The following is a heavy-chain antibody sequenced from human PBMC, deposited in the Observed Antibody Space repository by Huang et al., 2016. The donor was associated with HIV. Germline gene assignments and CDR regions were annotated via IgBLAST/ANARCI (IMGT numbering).Heavy chain of an antibody. CDR3: AKDLTYTFGRHFDY. CDR1: GFTFGSFG. J-gene: IGHJ4*02. Sequence: QVQLVESGGGVVQPGGSLRLSCTASGFTFGSFGRHWVRQDPGKGLEWVAFIRYDGNNYYYADSGRGRFTISRDNSKDTLYLQMNRLRPDDSAVYYCAKDLTYTFGRHFDYWGRGTLVTVSS. CDR2: IRYDGNNY. V-gene: IGHV3-30*02. D-gene: IGHD3-3*01.